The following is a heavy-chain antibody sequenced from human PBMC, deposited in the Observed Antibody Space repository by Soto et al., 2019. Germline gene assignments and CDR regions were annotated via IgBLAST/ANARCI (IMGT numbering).Heavy chain of an antibody. CDR2: ISGTTGST. D-gene: IGHD3-10*01. V-gene: IGHV3-23*01. Sequence: EVQLLESGGGLVQPGGSLRLSCAASGFAFSTYAMSWVRQAPGKGLEWVSGISGTTGSTYYADSVRGRFTISRDNSKNTLYLQLSSLQAEDTAVYYCAKDRGGLLWSEFDYWGQGTLVTVSS. CDR3: AKDRGGLLWSEFDY. CDR1: GFAFSTYA. J-gene: IGHJ4*02.